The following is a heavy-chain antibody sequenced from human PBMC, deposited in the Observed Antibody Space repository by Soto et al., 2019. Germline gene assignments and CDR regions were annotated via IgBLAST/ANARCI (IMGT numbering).Heavy chain of an antibody. D-gene: IGHD3-22*01. J-gene: IGHJ3*02. CDR3: ARQGYDTSGNHDAFDI. CDR2: IYPGDSDT. CDR1: GSNFITYW. V-gene: IGHV5-51*01. Sequence: PGESLNLSCKGSGSNFITYWIAWVRQMPGEGLEWMGIIYPGDSDTRYSPSFQGQVTIPVDKSISTAFLQWSSLKASDTAMYYCARQGYDTSGNHDAFDIWGQGTMVTVSS.